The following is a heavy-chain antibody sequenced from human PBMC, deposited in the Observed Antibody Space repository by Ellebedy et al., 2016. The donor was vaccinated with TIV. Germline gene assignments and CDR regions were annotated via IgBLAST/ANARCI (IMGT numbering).Heavy chain of an antibody. CDR2: IKTKPHNCAT. D-gene: IGHD2-15*01. CDR3: IVFERSGYFVY. CDR1: GFPFSGDG. J-gene: IGHJ4*02. Sequence: GESLKISCPIPGFPFSGDGVHWVRQASGTGLAWIGNIKTKPHNCATTYAVSVEGRLAIARDDSKNPAYLQMNSLKTEDTAMYFFIVFERSGYFVYWGQGTLVVVSP. V-gene: IGHV3-73*01.